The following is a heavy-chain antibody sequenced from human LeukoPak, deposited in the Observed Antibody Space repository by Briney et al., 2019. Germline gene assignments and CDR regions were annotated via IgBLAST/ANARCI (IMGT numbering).Heavy chain of an antibody. V-gene: IGHV4-4*07. J-gene: IGHJ5*02. CDR1: GGSISSYY. Sequence: SVTLSLTCTVSGGSISSYYWSWIRQPAGQGLEWIGRIYTSGSTNYNPSLKSRVTMSVDTSKNQFSLKLSSVTAADTAVYYCARDGVTIYWFDPWGQGTLVTVSS. CDR2: IYTSGST. D-gene: IGHD1/OR15-1a*01. CDR3: ARDGVTIYWFDP.